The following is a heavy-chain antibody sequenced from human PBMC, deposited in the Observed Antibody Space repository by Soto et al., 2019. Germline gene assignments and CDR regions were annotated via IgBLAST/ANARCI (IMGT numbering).Heavy chain of an antibody. V-gene: IGHV3-23*01. J-gene: IGHJ3*02. CDR3: TKDAEAYDFAFDK. Sequence: PGGSLRLSCATSGFSFSNYGMNWVRRAPGKGLEWVSGITKTGRSTFIADSVRGRFTISRDNLKNIMYLQMNSLRVDDTALYYCTKDAEAYDFAFDKWGQGTMVTVSS. CDR2: ITKTGRST. D-gene: IGHD3-3*01. CDR1: GFSFSNYG.